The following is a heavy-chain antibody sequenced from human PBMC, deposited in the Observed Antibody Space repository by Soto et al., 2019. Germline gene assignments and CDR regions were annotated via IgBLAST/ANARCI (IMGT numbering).Heavy chain of an antibody. D-gene: IGHD2-2*01. V-gene: IGHV3-21*01. CDR2: ISSSSSYI. J-gene: IGHJ6*02. Sequence: EVQLVESGGGLVKPGGSLRLSCAASGFTFSSYSMNWVRQAPGKGLEWFSSISSSSSYIYYADSVKGRFTISRDNAKNSLYLQMNSLRAEDTAVYYCASGGVVPAAIYYYYGMDVWGQGTTVTVSS. CDR1: GFTFSSYS. CDR3: ASGGVVPAAIYYYYGMDV.